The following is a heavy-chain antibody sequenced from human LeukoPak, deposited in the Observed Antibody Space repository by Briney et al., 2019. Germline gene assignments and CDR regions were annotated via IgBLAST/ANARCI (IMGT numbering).Heavy chain of an antibody. D-gene: IGHD2-21*02. Sequence: PGRSLRLSCAASGFTFSSYGMHWVRQAPGKGLEWVAVISYDGSNKYYADSVKGRFTISRDNSKNTLYLQMNSLRAEDTAVYYCARVSLRGCCGGDPLDYWGQGTLVTVSS. V-gene: IGHV3-30*03. CDR3: ARVSLRGCCGGDPLDY. J-gene: IGHJ4*02. CDR2: ISYDGSNK. CDR1: GFTFSSYG.